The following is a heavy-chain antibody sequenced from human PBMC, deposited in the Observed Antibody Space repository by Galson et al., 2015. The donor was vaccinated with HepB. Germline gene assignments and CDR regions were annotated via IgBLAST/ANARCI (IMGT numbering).Heavy chain of an antibody. J-gene: IGHJ6*02. D-gene: IGHD5-24*01. V-gene: IGHV4-39*01. Sequence: ETLSLTCTVSGDSISSSIYYWGWIRQPPGKGLEWIGNIYYTGSTYYNPSLRSRVTISVDTSKNQFSLNLTSVTAADTAVYYCASQREMATITDYYYAMDVWGQGTTVTVSS. CDR1: GDSISSSIYY. CDR3: ASQREMATITDYYYAMDV. CDR2: IYYTGST.